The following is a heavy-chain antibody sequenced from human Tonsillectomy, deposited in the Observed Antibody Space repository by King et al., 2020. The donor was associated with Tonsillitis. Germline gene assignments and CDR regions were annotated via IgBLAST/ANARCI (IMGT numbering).Heavy chain of an antibody. CDR3: AHRKNAAASGTGAFDI. V-gene: IGHV2-5*05. CDR1: GFSLSTSGVG. D-gene: IGHD6-13*01. Sequence: QITLKESGPTLVKPTQTLTLTCTFSGFSLSTSGVGVGWIRQPPGKALEWLALIYWDDDKRYGPFLRSRVTIAKDTSKNQVVLTMTKMDPVDTGTYYCAHRKNAAASGTGAFDIWGQGTVVTVSS. J-gene: IGHJ3*02. CDR2: IYWDDDK.